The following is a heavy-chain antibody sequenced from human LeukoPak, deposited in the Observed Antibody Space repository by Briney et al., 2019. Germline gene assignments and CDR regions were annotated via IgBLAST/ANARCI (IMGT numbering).Heavy chain of an antibody. CDR2: IRSKANGDAT. D-gene: IGHD2-15*01. V-gene: IGHV3-73*01. Sequence: GGSLRPSCAASGFTFSGSAMHWVRQASGKGLEWVGRIRSKANGDATAYAASVKGRFTISRDDSKNTAYLQMNSLKTEDTAVYYCTGSLGYCSGGSCYGPDYWGQGALVTVSS. J-gene: IGHJ4*02. CDR1: GFTFSGSA. CDR3: TGSLGYCSGGSCYGPDY.